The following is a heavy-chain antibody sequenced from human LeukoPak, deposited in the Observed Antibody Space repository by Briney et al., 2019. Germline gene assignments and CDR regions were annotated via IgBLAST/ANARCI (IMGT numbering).Heavy chain of an antibody. CDR1: GFTFSSYA. CDR3: ARDLAVAGLAHSFDI. J-gene: IGHJ3*02. Sequence: PGGSLRLSCAASGFTFSSYAMSWVRQAPGKGLEWVSAISGSGGSTYYADSVKGRFTISRDNAKNTLYLQMNSLRAEDTAVYYCARDLAVAGLAHSFDIWGEGTMVTVSS. V-gene: IGHV3-23*01. D-gene: IGHD6-19*01. CDR2: ISGSGGST.